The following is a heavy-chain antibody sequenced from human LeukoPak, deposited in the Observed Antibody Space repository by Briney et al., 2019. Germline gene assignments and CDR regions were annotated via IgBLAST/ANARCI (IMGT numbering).Heavy chain of an antibody. D-gene: IGHD6-13*01. CDR1: GYTFTSYG. J-gene: IGHJ4*02. CDR3: ARDSLAPYSSPEGFDY. V-gene: IGHV1-18*01. Sequence: ASVKVSCKASGYTFTSYGISWVRQAPGQGLEWMGWISAYNGNTNYAQKLQGRVTMTTDTSTSTAHMELRSLRSDDTAVYYCARDSLAPYSSPEGFDYWGQGTLVTVSS. CDR2: ISAYNGNT.